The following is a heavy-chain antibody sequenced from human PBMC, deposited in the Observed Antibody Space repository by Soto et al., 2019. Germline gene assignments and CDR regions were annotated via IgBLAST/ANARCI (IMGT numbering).Heavy chain of an antibody. D-gene: IGHD1-26*01. CDR3: GRDRVGAKGWFDP. CDR2: INTYNGNT. V-gene: IGHV1-18*01. Sequence: QVKLVQSGAEVEKPGASVKVACKTSGYTFTSYGISWVRQAPGQGLEWMGWINTYNGNTNYAQKLQGRVTMTSDTSTSTAYMELRSLTSDDTAVYYCGRDRVGAKGWFDPWGQGTLVTVSS. CDR1: GYTFTSYG. J-gene: IGHJ5*02.